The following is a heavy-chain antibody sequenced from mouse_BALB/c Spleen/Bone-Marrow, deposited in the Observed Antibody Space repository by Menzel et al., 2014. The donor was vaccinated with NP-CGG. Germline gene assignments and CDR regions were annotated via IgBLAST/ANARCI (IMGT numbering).Heavy chain of an antibody. CDR3: ARGITTATFAY. CDR2: IYPRNNNT. D-gene: IGHD1-2*01. Sequence: VQLQQSGPELVKPGASVKISCKASGYTFTDYYINWVKQKPGQGLEWIGWIYPRNNNTKYNERFKDKATLTVDTPSSTAYMQLSSLTSEDTALYFCARGITTATFAYWGQGTLVTVSA. V-gene: IGHV1-84*02. J-gene: IGHJ3*01. CDR1: GYTFTDYY.